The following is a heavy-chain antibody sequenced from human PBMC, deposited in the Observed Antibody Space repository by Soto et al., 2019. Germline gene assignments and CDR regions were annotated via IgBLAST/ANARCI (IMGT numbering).Heavy chain of an antibody. V-gene: IGHV1-8*01. CDR1: GYTFTSYD. CDR2: MNPNSGNT. D-gene: IGHD6-19*01. CDR3: ARDLGIAVAASYYYYGMDV. Sequence: ASVKVSCKASGYTFTSYDINWVRQATGQGREWMGWMNPNSGNTGYAQKFQGRVTMTRNTSISTAYMELSSLRSEDTAVYYCARDLGIAVAASYYYYGMDVWGQGTTVTVS. J-gene: IGHJ6*02.